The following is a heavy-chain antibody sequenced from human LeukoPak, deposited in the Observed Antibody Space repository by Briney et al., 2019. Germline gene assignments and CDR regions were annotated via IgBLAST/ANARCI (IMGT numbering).Heavy chain of an antibody. Sequence: GGSLRLSCAASGFTFSSYAMHWVRQAPGKGLEWVAVISYDGGNKYYADSVKGRFTISRDNSKNTLYLQMNSLRAEDTAVYYCARGQYCSSTSCYSSTYYYYYYYMDVWGKGTTVTVSS. V-gene: IGHV3-30-3*01. CDR1: GFTFSSYA. J-gene: IGHJ6*03. CDR3: ARGQYCSSTSCYSSTYYYYYYYMDV. CDR2: ISYDGGNK. D-gene: IGHD2-2*01.